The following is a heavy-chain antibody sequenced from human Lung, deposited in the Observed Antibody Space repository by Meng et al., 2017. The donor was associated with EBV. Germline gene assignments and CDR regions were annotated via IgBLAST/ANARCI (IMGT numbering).Heavy chain of an antibody. CDR2: IDAGNGNT. D-gene: IGHD1-7*01. Sequence: HVQVWTSGAEGRQPAASVKVSCNAPGFTFTSYDMHWRRKAHGQRLEWLGWIDAGNGNTNYLQKFHGIVIITGDTSASTVFMDLSSLISEDTAVYYCARDRNSVSHFDYWGQGTLVTVSS. CDR1: GFTFTSYD. J-gene: IGHJ4*02. V-gene: IGHV1-3*01. CDR3: ARDRNSVSHFDY.